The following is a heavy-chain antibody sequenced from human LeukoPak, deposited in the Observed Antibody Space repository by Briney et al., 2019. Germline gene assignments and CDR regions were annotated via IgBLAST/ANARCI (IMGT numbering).Heavy chain of an antibody. V-gene: IGHV3-13*01. CDR2: IGTAGDT. D-gene: IGHD1-7*01. CDR1: GFTFSSYD. Sequence: GGSLRLSCAASGFTFSSYDMHWVRQATGKGLEWVSAIGTAGDTYYPGSVKGRFTISRGNAKNSLYLQMNSLRAGDTAVYYCARENYPSYYYGMDVWGQGTTVTVSS. CDR3: ARENYPSYYYGMDV. J-gene: IGHJ6*02.